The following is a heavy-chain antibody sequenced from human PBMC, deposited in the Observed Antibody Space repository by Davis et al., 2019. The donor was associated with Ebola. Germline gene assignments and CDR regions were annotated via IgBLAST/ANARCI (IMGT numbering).Heavy chain of an antibody. Sequence: PSETLSLTCAISGDSVSSGGWNWIRQSPSRGLEWLGRIYYSSKWYNHYAVSMKSRITINPDTSKNQFSLQLNSVTPEDTALYYCARGWLRGGMDVWGEGTTVTVSS. CDR1: GDSVSSGG. J-gene: IGHJ6*04. D-gene: IGHD5-18*01. CDR2: IYYSSKWYN. V-gene: IGHV6-1*01. CDR3: ARGWLRGGMDV.